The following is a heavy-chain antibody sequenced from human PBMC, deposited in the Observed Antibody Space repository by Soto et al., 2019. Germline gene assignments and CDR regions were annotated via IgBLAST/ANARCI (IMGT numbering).Heavy chain of an antibody. CDR2: IYDSGST. V-gene: IGHV4-59*01. Sequence: QVQLQESGPGLVKPSETLSLTCTVSGGSISSYYWSWVRQTTGKGLEWIGYIYDSGSTNYNPSLKSRVTISVDTSKNQLSLKLRSVTAADTAVYYCERPTSGTYGDHCDYWGQGTLVTVSS. CDR3: ERPTSGTYGDHCDY. D-gene: IGHD1-26*01. CDR1: GGSISSYY. J-gene: IGHJ4*02.